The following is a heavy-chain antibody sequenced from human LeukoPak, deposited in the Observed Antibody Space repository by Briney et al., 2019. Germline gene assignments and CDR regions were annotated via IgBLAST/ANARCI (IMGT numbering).Heavy chain of an antibody. CDR2: FSGSGGNT. Sequence: GGSLRLSCVVSGFTFSSYVMTWVRQAPGKGLEWVSAFSGSGGNTYYADSVRDRFTDSRYNSKNKLYLQLNSLRAEATAVYYCANWVDYGHYFAYWGQGTLVTVSS. CDR1: GFTFSSYV. CDR3: ANWVDYGHYFAY. V-gene: IGHV3-23*01. J-gene: IGHJ4*02. D-gene: IGHD4-17*01.